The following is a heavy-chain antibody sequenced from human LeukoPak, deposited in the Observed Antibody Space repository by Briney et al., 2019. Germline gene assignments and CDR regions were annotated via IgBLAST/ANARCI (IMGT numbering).Heavy chain of an antibody. CDR2: ISSSSSYI. Sequence: GGSLRLSCAASGFTFSSYSMNWVRQAPGKGLEWVPSISSSSSYIYYADPVKGRFTISRDNAKNSLYLQMNSLRAEDTAVYYCARDRSGFSGYDFFDYWGQGTLVTVSS. CDR3: ARDRSGFSGYDFFDY. D-gene: IGHD5-12*01. V-gene: IGHV3-21*01. J-gene: IGHJ4*02. CDR1: GFTFSSYS.